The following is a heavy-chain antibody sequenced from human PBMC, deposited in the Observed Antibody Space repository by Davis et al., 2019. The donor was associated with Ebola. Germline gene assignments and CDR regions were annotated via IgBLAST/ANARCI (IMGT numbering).Heavy chain of an antibody. CDR1: GFTFGSYG. CDR2: ISYDGSNI. CDR3: ARGYYDSGY. Sequence: GGSLRLSCAVSGFTFGSYGMHWVRQAPGKGLEWVAVISYDGSNIYYADSVKGRFTISRDKSKNTLYLQMNSLRAEDTAVYYCARGYYDSGYWGQGTLVTVSS. D-gene: IGHD3-22*01. J-gene: IGHJ4*02. V-gene: IGHV3-30*03.